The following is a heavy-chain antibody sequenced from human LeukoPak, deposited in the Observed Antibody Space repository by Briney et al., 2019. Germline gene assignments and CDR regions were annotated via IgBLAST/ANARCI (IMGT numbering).Heavy chain of an antibody. Sequence: ASVKVSCKASGYTFTSYYMHWVRQAPGQGLEWMGWINPNSGGTNYAQKFQGRVTMTRDTSISTAYMELSRLRSDDTAVYYCARESRRSRWNYPPFLDAFDIWGQGTMVTVSS. D-gene: IGHD1-7*01. J-gene: IGHJ3*02. CDR2: INPNSGGT. CDR1: GYTFTSYY. V-gene: IGHV1-2*02. CDR3: ARESRRSRWNYPPFLDAFDI.